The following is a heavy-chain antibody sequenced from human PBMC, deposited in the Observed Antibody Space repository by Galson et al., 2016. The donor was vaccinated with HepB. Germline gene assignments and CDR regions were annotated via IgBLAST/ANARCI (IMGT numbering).Heavy chain of an antibody. CDR1: GFTFSDHY. CDR3: AKANGYYFDY. V-gene: IGHV3-11*06. D-gene: IGHD4-17*01. CDR2: ISGSSSRT. J-gene: IGHJ4*02. Sequence: SLRLSCAASGFTFSDHYMSWIRKAPGKGPEWPAYISGSSSRTTYAGSVKGRFTISRDNAKNSLYLQMTSLRAEDTALYYCAKANGYYFDYWGQGTLVTVSS.